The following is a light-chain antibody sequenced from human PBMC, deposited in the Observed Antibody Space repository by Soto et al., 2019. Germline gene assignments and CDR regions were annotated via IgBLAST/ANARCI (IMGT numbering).Light chain of an antibody. CDR2: ENS. CDR1: SSQLENNY. Sequence: SLVAPPPPLFSAPGPKGTLSRSWSSSQLENNYVSWYQHLPGTAPKLLIYENSKRASGIPGRFSGSKSGTSATLGITELQTGDEADYYCGTWDTNLSDLYVFGTGTKVTVL. CDR3: GTWDTNLSDLYV. V-gene: IGLV1-51*02. J-gene: IGLJ1*01.